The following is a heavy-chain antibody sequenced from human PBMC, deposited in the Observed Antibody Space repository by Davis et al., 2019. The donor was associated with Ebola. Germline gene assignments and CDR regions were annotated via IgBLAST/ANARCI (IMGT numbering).Heavy chain of an antibody. D-gene: IGHD6-19*01. CDR1: GFTFSSYG. CDR2: IWYDGSNK. V-gene: IGHV3-33*01. CDR3: ARDREWLVPYYYYGMDV. J-gene: IGHJ6*02. Sequence: PGGSLRLSCAASGFTFSSYGMHWVRQAPGKGLEWVAVIWYDGSNKYYADSVKGRFTISRDNSKNTLYLQMNSLRAEDTAVYYCARDREWLVPYYYYGMDVWGQGTTVTVSS.